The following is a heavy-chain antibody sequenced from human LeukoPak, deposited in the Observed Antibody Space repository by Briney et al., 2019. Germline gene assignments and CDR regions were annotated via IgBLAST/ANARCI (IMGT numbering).Heavy chain of an antibody. V-gene: IGHV4-61*02. CDR1: GASTSSGLYY. J-gene: IGHJ3*02. CDR3: ARPNDAFDI. Sequence: SETLSLTCTVSGASTSSGLYYWNWFRQPAGKGLEYIGRIYNSGSTYYNPSLKSRVTISVDTSKNQFSLKLSSVTAADTAVYYCARPNDAFDIWGQGTMVTVSS. CDR2: IYNSGST.